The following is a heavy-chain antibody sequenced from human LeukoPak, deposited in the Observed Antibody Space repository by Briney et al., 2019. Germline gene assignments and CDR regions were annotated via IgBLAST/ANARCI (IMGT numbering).Heavy chain of an antibody. J-gene: IGHJ4*02. D-gene: IGHD2-2*01. Sequence: GGSLRLSCAASGFTFSNAWMSWVRQAPGKGLEWVGRIKSKTDGGTTDYAAPVKGRFTISRDDSKNTLYLQMNSLKTEDTAVYYCTTDSGGIVVVPAANDHWGQGTLVTVSS. CDR2: IKSKTDGGTT. V-gene: IGHV3-15*01. CDR3: TTDSGGIVVVPAANDH. CDR1: GFTFSNAW.